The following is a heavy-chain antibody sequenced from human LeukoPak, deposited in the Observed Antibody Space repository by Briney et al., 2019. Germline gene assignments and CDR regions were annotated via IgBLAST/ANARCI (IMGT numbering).Heavy chain of an antibody. CDR1: RGTFSSYA. CDR2: IIPIFGTA. D-gene: IGHD2-2*01. Sequence: GASVKVSCKASRGTFSSYAISWVRQAPGQGLEWMGGIIPIFGTANYAQKFQGRVTITTDESTSTAYMELSSLRSEDTAVCYCARLGYCSSTSCVIIDYWGQGTLVTVSS. V-gene: IGHV1-69*05. J-gene: IGHJ4*02. CDR3: ARLGYCSSTSCVIIDY.